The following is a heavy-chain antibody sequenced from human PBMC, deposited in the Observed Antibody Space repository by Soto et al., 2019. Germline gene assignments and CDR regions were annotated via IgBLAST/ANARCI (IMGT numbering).Heavy chain of an antibody. CDR1: GGTFSSYA. V-gene: IGHV1-69*13. Sequence: VASVKVSCKASGGTFSSYAISWVRQAPGQGLEWMGGIIPIFGTANYAQKFQGRVTITADESTSTAYMELSSLRSEDTAVYYCARPVNIAARPGDHFYYYGMDVWDQGTTVTVSS. D-gene: IGHD6-6*01. J-gene: IGHJ6*02. CDR2: IIPIFGTA. CDR3: ARPVNIAARPGDHFYYYGMDV.